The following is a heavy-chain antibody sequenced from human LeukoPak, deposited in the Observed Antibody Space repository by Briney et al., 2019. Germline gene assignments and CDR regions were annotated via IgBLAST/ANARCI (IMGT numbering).Heavy chain of an antibody. V-gene: IGHV1-69*13. CDR1: GGTFSSYA. J-gene: IGHJ4*02. CDR3: ARVGQQLVLLPFLDY. Sequence: SVKVSCKASGGTFSSYAISWVRQAPGQGLEWMGGIIPIFGTANYAQKFQGRVTITADESTSTAYMELSSLRSEDTAVYYCARVGQQLVLLPFLDYWGQGTLVTVSS. D-gene: IGHD6-13*01. CDR2: IIPIFGTA.